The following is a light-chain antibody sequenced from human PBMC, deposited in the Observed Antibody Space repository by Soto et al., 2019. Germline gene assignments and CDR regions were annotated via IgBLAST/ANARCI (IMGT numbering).Light chain of an antibody. CDR2: DVS. CDR1: SSDVGGYNY. J-gene: IGLJ1*01. CDR3: SSYTRSSIPYV. Sequence: QSALTQPASVSGSPGQSITISCTGTSSDVGGYNYVSWYQQHPGKAPKLMIYDVSNRPSGVSNRFSGSKSGNTASLTISGLQAEDEADYACSSYTRSSIPYVVGTGTKLTVL. V-gene: IGLV2-14*01.